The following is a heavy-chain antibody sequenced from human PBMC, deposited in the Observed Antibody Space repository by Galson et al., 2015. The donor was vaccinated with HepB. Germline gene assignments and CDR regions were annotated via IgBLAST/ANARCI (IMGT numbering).Heavy chain of an antibody. Sequence: SLRLSCAASEFTFSSYAMHWVRQAPGKGLEWVAVISYGGSNKYYADSVKGRFTISRDNSKNTLYLQMNSLRAEDTAVYYCARDYASSWYFNHYYGMDVWGQGTTVTVSS. J-gene: IGHJ6*02. CDR3: ARDYASSWYFNHYYGMDV. V-gene: IGHV3-30*04. CDR2: ISYGGSNK. CDR1: EFTFSSYA. D-gene: IGHD6-13*01.